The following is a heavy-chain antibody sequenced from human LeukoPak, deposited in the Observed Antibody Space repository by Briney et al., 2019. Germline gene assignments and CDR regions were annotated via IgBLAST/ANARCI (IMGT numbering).Heavy chain of an antibody. CDR1: GYTFTELA. CDR2: FDPEDGER. V-gene: IGHV1-24*01. J-gene: IGHJ4*02. Sequence: ASVKVSCKVSGYTFTELAMHWVRQAPGKGLEWMGSFDPEDGERIYAQKLQSRLIMTEDTSRDTAYLELSSLRSDDTAVYYCAPRNVYKGYFDNWGQGTLVTVSS. CDR3: APRNVYKGYFDN. D-gene: IGHD5-24*01.